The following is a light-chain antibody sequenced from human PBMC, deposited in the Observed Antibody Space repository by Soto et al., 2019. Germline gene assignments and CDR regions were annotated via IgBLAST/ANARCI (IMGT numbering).Light chain of an antibody. J-gene: IGKJ4*02. CDR1: QGIRSA. V-gene: IGKV1-6*01. Sequence: AIQLTQSPSTLSASVGDRVTITCRASQGIRSALGWYQQKPGKVPRLLIYGASSMHSGVPSRFSGSGSGTDFTLTISSLQSEDFAAYYCLLDGSYFWAFGGGTKGDIK. CDR3: LLDGSYFWA. CDR2: GAS.